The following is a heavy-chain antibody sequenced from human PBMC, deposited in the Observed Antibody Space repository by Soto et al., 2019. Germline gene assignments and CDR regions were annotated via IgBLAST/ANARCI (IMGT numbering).Heavy chain of an antibody. J-gene: IGHJ3*02. V-gene: IGHV4-59*01. D-gene: IGHD3-9*01. Sequence: PSYTIDLTSASCGGSICISDFSGTRQPTGKGLEWIGYIYYSGSTNYNPSLKSRVTISVDTSKNQFSLKLSSVTAADTAVYYCARDPVYYDILTGYYSDAFDIWGQGTMVTVSS. CDR2: IYYSGST. CDR1: GGSICISD. CDR3: ARDPVYYDILTGYYSDAFDI.